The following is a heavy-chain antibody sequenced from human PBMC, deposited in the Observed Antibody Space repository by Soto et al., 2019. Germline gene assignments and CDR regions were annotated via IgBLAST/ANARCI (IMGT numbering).Heavy chain of an antibody. J-gene: IGHJ3*02. V-gene: IGHV5-51*01. CDR2: IYPADSDT. CDR3: ARRDSVAMAGYDGFNI. D-gene: IGHD6-19*01. CDR1: GYSFTNYW. Sequence: GESLKISCKGSGYSFTNYWIGWVRQMPGKGLEWMGVIYPADSDTRYSPSFQGQVTFSADKSISTAYLQWTSLKASDTAMYYCARRDSVAMAGYDGFNIGGQGTMVTI.